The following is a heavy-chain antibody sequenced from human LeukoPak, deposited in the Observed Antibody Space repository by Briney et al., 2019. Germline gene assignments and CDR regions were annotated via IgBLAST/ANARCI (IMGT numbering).Heavy chain of an antibody. D-gene: IGHD3-22*01. CDR2: IYHSGST. CDR3: ARGGYYDSSGYYY. CDR1: GGSISSSNW. Sequence: SGTLSLTCAVSGGSISSSNWWSWVRQPPGKGLEWIGQIYHSGSTNYNTSLKSRVTISVDKSKNQFSLKLRSVTAADTAVYYCARGGYYDSSGYYYWGQGTLVTVSS. V-gene: IGHV4-4*02. J-gene: IGHJ4*02.